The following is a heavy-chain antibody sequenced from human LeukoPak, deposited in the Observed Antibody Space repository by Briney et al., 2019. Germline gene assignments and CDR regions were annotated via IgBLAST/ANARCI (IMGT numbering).Heavy chain of an antibody. Sequence: PGGSLRLSCAASGSKFSRYWMSWVRQAPGKGLEWVANINQDASEKYYVDSVKGRFTISRDNAKNSLYLQMNTLRVEDTAVYYCARPFSDLVSSDYWGQGILVTVSS. D-gene: IGHD3/OR15-3a*01. CDR3: ARPFSDLVSSDY. V-gene: IGHV3-7*01. CDR2: INQDASEK. CDR1: GSKFSRYW. J-gene: IGHJ4*02.